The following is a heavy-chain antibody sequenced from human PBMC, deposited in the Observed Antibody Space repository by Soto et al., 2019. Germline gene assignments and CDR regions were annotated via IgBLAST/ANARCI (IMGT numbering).Heavy chain of an antibody. J-gene: IGHJ5*02. CDR1: GGSVNGYY. V-gene: IGHV4-34*01. Sequence: PSETLSLTCAAYGGSVNGYYWNWIRQPPGKGLEWIGEINHTGGTHYNPSLKSRVTMSVDTSKNQFSLRLSSVTAADTAIYYCATRITVFGLLIPPFDPWGQGTKVTVS. D-gene: IGHD3-3*01. CDR2: INHTGGT. CDR3: ATRITVFGLLIPPFDP.